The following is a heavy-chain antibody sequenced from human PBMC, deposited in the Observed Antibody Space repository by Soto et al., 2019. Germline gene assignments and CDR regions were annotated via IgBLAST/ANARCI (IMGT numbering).Heavy chain of an antibody. CDR3: AKEGVVVPAATDYYYGMDV. CDR2: ISYDGSNK. CDR1: GFTFSSYG. Sequence: VQLVESGGGLVQPGGSLRLSCAASGFTFSSYGMHWVRQAPGKGLEWVAVISYDGSNKYYADSVKGRFTISRDNSKNTLYLQMNSLRAEDTAVYYCAKEGVVVPAATDYYYGMDVWGQGTTVTVSS. J-gene: IGHJ6*02. V-gene: IGHV3-30*18. D-gene: IGHD2-2*01.